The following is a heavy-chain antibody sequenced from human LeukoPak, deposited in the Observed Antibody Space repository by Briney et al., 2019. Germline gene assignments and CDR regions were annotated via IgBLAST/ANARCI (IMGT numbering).Heavy chain of an antibody. CDR1: GFTFSSYE. Sequence: PGGSLRLSCAGSGFTFSSYEMNWVRQAPGKGLEWVAYISSSGSTIYYADSVKGRFTISRDNAKNSLYLQMSSLRAEDTAVYYCARPSLAAGYYFDYWGQGTLVTVSS. D-gene: IGHD6-13*01. CDR2: ISSSGSTI. J-gene: IGHJ4*02. CDR3: ARPSLAAGYYFDY. V-gene: IGHV3-48*03.